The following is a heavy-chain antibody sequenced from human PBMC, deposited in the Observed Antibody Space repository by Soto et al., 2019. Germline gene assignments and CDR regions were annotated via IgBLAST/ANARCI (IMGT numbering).Heavy chain of an antibody. J-gene: IGHJ6*02. CDR1: GGSISSGDYY. CDR3: ARDGGEMATITRDYYGMDV. Sequence: SETLSLTCTVSGGSISSGDYYWSWIRQPPGKGLEWIGYIYYSGSTYYNPSLKSRVTISVDTSKNQFSLKLSSVTAADTAVYYCARDGGEMATITRDYYGMDVWGQGTTVTVSS. V-gene: IGHV4-30-4*01. CDR2: IYYSGST. D-gene: IGHD5-12*01.